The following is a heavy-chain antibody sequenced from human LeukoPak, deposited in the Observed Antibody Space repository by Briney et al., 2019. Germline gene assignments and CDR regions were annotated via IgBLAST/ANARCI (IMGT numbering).Heavy chain of an antibody. J-gene: IGHJ4*02. CDR3: AKDAQRGFDYSNSLEY. CDR2: IWNDGSNK. Sequence: PGRSLRLSCAASGFTFSHYGMHWFRQAPGRGLEWVAVIWNDGSNKYYADSVKGRFTISRDNSQNTVDLHMNSLRAEDTAVYYCAKDAQRGFDYSNSLEYWGQGTLVTVSS. V-gene: IGHV3-33*06. D-gene: IGHD4-11*01. CDR1: GFTFSHYG.